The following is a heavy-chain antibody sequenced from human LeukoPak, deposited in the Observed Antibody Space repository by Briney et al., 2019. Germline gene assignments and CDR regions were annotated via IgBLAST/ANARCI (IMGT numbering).Heavy chain of an antibody. CDR2: ISWNSGSI. Sequence: GGSLRLSCAGSGFTFDDYAMHWVRQAPGKGLEWVSGISWNSGSIGYADSVKGRFTISRDNAKNSLYLQMNSLRAEDTALYYCAKDIYYDSSGCDYWGQGTLVTVSS. V-gene: IGHV3-9*01. CDR3: AKDIYYDSSGCDY. CDR1: GFTFDDYA. D-gene: IGHD3-22*01. J-gene: IGHJ4*02.